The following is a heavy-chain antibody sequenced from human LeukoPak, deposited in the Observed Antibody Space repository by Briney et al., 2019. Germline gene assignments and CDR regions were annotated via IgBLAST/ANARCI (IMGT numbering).Heavy chain of an antibody. CDR1: GGTFSSYA. J-gene: IGHJ4*02. CDR3: ARDISSWGMVVAATLGY. V-gene: IGHV1-69*04. CDR2: IIPILGIA. D-gene: IGHD2-15*01. Sequence: GASVKVSCKASGGTFSSYAISWVRQAPGQGLEWMGRIIPILGIANYAQKFQGRVTITADKSTSTAYMELRSLRSDDTAVYYCARDISSWGMVVAATLGYWGQGTLVTVSS.